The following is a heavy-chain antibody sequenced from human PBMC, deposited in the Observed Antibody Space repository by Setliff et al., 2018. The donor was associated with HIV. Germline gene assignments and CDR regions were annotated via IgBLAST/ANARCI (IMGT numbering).Heavy chain of an antibody. CDR3: TTARVDYFDY. CDR2: IRMKSNIYET. D-gene: IGHD3-3*01. Sequence: PGESLKISCVASGFSFRGAALHWVRQTSGKGLEWIGRIRMKSNIYETVYAESVKGRFTISRDDSQNTAFLQMNSLKSEDTAAYYCTTARVDYFDYWGQGALVTVSS. V-gene: IGHV3-73*01. J-gene: IGHJ4*01. CDR1: GFSFRGAA.